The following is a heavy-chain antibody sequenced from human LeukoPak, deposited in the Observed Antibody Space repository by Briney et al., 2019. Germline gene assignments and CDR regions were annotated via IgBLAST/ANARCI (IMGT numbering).Heavy chain of an antibody. CDR2: INAGNGNT. CDR3: ARDSLGNLVTAIADAFDI. V-gene: IGHV1-3*03. J-gene: IGHJ3*02. D-gene: IGHD2-21*02. Sequence: GASVKVSCKASGYTFTSYAMHWVRQAPGQRLEWMGWINAGNGNTKYSQEFQGRVTITRDTSASTAYMELSSLRSEDTAVYYCARDSLGNLVTAIADAFDIWGQGTMVTVSS. CDR1: GYTFTSYA.